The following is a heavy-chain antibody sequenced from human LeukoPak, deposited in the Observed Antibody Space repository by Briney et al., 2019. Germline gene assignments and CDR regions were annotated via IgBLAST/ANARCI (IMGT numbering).Heavy chain of an antibody. J-gene: IGHJ4*02. CDR2: INHSGST. CDR3: ARVYDSSGYSRPFDY. Sequence: SETLSLTCAVYGGSFSGYYWSWIRQPPGKGLEWIGEINHSGSTNYNPSLKSRVTISVDTSKNQFSLKLSSVTAADTAVYYCARVYDSSGYSRPFDYWGQGTLVTVSS. CDR1: GGSFSGYY. V-gene: IGHV4-34*01. D-gene: IGHD3-22*01.